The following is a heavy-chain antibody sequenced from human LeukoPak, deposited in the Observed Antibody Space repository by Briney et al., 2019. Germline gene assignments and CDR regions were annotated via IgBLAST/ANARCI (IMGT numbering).Heavy chain of an antibody. Sequence: PGRSLRLSCAASGFTFSRYAMHWVRQSPGKGLEWVGVISYDGSNKYYADSVKGRFTISRDNSKNTLHLQMNSLRAEDTAVYYCAREEDDILAGYYYFDYWGQGTLVTVSS. J-gene: IGHJ4*02. CDR1: GFTFSRYA. V-gene: IGHV3-30*03. CDR2: ISYDGSNK. CDR3: AREEDDILAGYYYFDY. D-gene: IGHD3-9*01.